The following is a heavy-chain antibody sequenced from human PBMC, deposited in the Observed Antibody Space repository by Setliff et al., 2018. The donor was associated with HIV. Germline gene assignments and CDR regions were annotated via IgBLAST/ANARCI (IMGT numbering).Heavy chain of an antibody. Sequence: PSETLSLTCTVSGGSISSYSYFWGWVRQPPGKGLEWIGNIYRSGSTYYYNPSLKSRVTMSVDTSTIQFSIKLNSVPAADTAVYYCARPEQANDWGYYFDSWGQGTLVTVSS. CDR2: IYRSGSTY. D-gene: IGHD7-27*01. CDR3: ARPEQANDWGYYFDS. J-gene: IGHJ4*02. V-gene: IGHV4-39*01. CDR1: GGSISSYSYF.